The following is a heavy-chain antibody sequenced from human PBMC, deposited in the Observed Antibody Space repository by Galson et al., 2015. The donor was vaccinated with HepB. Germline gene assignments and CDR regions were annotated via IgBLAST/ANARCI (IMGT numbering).Heavy chain of an antibody. D-gene: IGHD6-19*01. CDR1: GYTFTGYY. CDR2: INPNSGGT. J-gene: IGHJ4*02. V-gene: IGHV1-2*04. Sequence: SVKVSCKASGYTFTGYYMHWVRQAPGQGLEWMGWINPNSGGTNYAQKFQGWVTITRDTSASTAYMELSSLRSEDTAVYYCARGLAVAGTSWGQGTLVTVSS. CDR3: ARGLAVAGTS.